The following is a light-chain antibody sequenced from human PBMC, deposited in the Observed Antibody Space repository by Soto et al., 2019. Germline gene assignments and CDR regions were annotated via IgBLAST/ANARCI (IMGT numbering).Light chain of an antibody. V-gene: IGKV1-5*01. CDR1: QTINRR. CDR2: DAS. J-gene: IGKJ1*01. CDR3: QQYTNTNNPWM. Sequence: DIQMTKSPSTLSASVRDRVAITYRASQTINRRLAWYQQKPGKAPKVLIHDASTLESGVPSRFSGSGSGTEFTLIISGLQPDDSATYYCQQYTNTNNPWMFGQGTKVDIK.